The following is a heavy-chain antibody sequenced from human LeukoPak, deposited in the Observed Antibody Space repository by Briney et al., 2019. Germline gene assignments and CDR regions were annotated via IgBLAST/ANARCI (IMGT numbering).Heavy chain of an antibody. J-gene: IGHJ6*02. Sequence: GGSLRLSCATSGFNFSDSRMTWIRQAPGKGLEWVANVNREGTEKKFLASVEGRFTISRDNAKNTLDLQMKSLSPQDTAVYYCAREGTAMARSYYYGMDVWGQGTTVTVSS. D-gene: IGHD5-18*01. V-gene: IGHV3-7*05. CDR2: VNREGTEK. CDR3: AREGTAMARSYYYGMDV. CDR1: GFNFSDSR.